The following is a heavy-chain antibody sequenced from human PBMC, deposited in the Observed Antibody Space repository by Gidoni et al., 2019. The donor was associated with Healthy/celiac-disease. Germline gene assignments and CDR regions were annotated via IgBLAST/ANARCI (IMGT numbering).Heavy chain of an antibody. V-gene: IGHV3-7*01. Sequence: EVQLVESGGGLVQPGGSLRLSCAASGFTFGSDWMSWVRQAPGKGLEWVANIKQDGSEKYYVDSVKGRFTISRDNAKNSLYLQMNSLRAEDTAVYYCARWRHYYDSSGYYGYFDYWGQGTLVTVSS. J-gene: IGHJ4*02. D-gene: IGHD3-22*01. CDR3: ARWRHYYDSSGYYGYFDY. CDR2: IKQDGSEK. CDR1: GFTFGSDW.